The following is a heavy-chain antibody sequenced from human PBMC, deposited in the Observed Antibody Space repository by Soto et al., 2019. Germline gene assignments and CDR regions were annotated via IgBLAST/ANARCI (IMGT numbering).Heavy chain of an antibody. Sequence: QVQLVQSGAEVKKPGSSVKVSCKASGGTFSSYAISWVRQAPGQGLEWMGGIIPIFGTANYAQKFQGRVTITADESTSTAYMELSSLRSEDTAVYYCARVGQYNSSGYYYEEVAYWGQGTLVTVSS. CDR3: ARVGQYNSSGYYYEEVAY. V-gene: IGHV1-69*01. CDR2: IIPIFGTA. J-gene: IGHJ4*02. D-gene: IGHD3-22*01. CDR1: GGTFSSYA.